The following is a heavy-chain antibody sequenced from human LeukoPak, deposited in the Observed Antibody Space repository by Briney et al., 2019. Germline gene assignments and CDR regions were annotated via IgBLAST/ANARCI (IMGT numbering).Heavy chain of an antibody. CDR3: ARNPDPGWYFDL. J-gene: IGHJ2*01. CDR2: SYYSGST. V-gene: IGHV4-39*01. CDR1: GGSISSSSYY. D-gene: IGHD1-14*01. Sequence: SETLSLTCTVSGGSISSSSYYWGWIRQPPGKGLEWIGSSYYSGSTYYNPSLKSRVTISVDTSKNQFSLKLSSVTAADTAVYYCARNPDPGWYFDLWGRGTLVTVSS.